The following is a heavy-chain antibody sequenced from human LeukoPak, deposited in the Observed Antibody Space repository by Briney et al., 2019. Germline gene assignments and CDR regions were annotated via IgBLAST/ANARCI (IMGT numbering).Heavy chain of an antibody. V-gene: IGHV1-69*01. CDR2: IIPIFGTA. CDR1: GGTFSSYA. Sequence: SVKVSCKASGGTFSSYAISWVRQAPGQGLEWMGGIIPIFGTANYAQRFQGRVTITADESTSTAYMELSSLRSEDTAAYYCALITGTTRSFDYWGQGTLVTVSS. D-gene: IGHD1-14*01. J-gene: IGHJ4*02. CDR3: ALITGTTRSFDY.